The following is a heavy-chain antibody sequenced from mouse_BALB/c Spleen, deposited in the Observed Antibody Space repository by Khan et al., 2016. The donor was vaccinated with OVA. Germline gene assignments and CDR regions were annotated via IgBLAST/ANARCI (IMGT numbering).Heavy chain of an antibody. CDR3: ARHEDGNDGYYDYAMDY. Sequence: QVQLQQSGAELVKPGASVKLSCKASGYTFTENIIHWVKQRSGQGLEWIGWFYPGSGTIKYNEKFKDKATLTADKSSSTVYMELSRLTSEDSAVYFCARHEDGNDGYYDYAMDYWGQGTSVTVAS. D-gene: IGHD2-3*01. CDR1: GYTFTENI. J-gene: IGHJ4*01. V-gene: IGHV1-62-2*01. CDR2: FYPGSGTI.